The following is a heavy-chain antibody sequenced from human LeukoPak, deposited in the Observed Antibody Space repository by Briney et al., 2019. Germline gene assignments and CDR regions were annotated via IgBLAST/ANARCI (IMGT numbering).Heavy chain of an antibody. CDR2: INAGNGNT. V-gene: IGHV1-3*03. Sequence: ASVKVSCKASGYTFTSYAMRWVRQAPGQRLEWMGWINAGNGNTKYSQEFQGRVTITRDTSASTAYMELSSLRSEDTAVYYCAAATAMVEFDYWGQGTLVTVSS. J-gene: IGHJ4*02. CDR1: GYTFTSYA. CDR3: AAATAMVEFDY. D-gene: IGHD5-18*01.